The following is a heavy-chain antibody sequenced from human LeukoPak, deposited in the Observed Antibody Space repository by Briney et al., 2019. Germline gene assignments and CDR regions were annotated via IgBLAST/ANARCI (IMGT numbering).Heavy chain of an antibody. J-gene: IGHJ4*02. Sequence: SETLSLTCSISGGSITGHYWSWIRQPPGKGLEWIGYIFHSGSTSYNPSLKSRVTVSIDTSKSQISLKLTSVTAADTAVYYCARHYTSGWDLDYWGQGTPVTVSS. CDR3: ARHYTSGWDLDY. D-gene: IGHD6-19*01. V-gene: IGHV4-59*08. CDR1: GGSITGHY. CDR2: IFHSGST.